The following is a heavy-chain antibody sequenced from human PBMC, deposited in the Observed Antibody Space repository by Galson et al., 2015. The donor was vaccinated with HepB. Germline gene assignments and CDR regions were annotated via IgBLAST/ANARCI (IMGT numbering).Heavy chain of an antibody. V-gene: IGHV1-18*04. D-gene: IGHD4-17*01. CDR2: ISAYNGNT. CDR1: GFTFTNYR. J-gene: IGHJ4*02. Sequence: SVKVSCKASGFTFTNYRINWVRQAPGQGLEWMGWISAYNGNTNYAQMFQGRVTMTTDTSTSTGYMELRSLRSDDTAVYYCARAWDYGDFGGASYYLGLWGQGTLVTVSS. CDR3: ARAWDYGDFGGASYYLGL.